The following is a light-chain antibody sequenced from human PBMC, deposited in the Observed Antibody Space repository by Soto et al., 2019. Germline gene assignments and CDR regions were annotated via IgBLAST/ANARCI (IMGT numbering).Light chain of an antibody. V-gene: IGLV7-46*01. J-gene: IGLJ3*02. CDR1: TGAVTSGHW. Sequence: QAVVTQEPSLTVSPGGTVTLTCGSSTGAVTSGHWPSWFQQKPGQAPRTLIYYTSNKHSWTPARFSGSLLGGKAALTLSGAQPEDEAEYSCLLTDGGTRVFGGGTKLTVL. CDR2: YTS. CDR3: LLTDGGTRV.